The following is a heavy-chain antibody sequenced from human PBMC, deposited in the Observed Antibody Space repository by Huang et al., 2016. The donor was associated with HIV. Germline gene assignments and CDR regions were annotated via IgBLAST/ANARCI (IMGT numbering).Heavy chain of an antibody. CDR2: MNPATGKS. V-gene: IGHV7-4-1*01. CDR1: GYAFSSYT. D-gene: IGHD2-2*01. CDR3: ARGGGGSTWQTPLVWFDA. J-gene: IGHJ5*02. Sequence: QVQLVQSGSELKTPGASVKISCKASGYAFSSYTINWVRQAPGQGLEWMGWMNPATGKSTNAQVFTGRFVFLLDTAVSSAYLEIRSLTTDDTAIYYCARGGGGSTWQTPLVWFDAWGQGTPVTVSS.